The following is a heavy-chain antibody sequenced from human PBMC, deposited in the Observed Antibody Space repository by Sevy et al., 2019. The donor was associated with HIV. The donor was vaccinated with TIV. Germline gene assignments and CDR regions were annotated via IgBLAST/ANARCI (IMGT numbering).Heavy chain of an antibody. J-gene: IGHJ4*02. CDR1: GFIFGDYG. CDR3: TRWSGSQSIFDY. Sequence: GVSLRLSCTASGFIFGDYGMSWVRQAPGKGLEWIAFFKSKIHGGTTENAASVKGRFTISRDDSKNIVYLQMSNLKTEDTAVYYCTRWSGSQSIFDYWAREPWSPSPQ. CDR2: FKSKIHGGTT. V-gene: IGHV3-49*04. D-gene: IGHD1-26*01.